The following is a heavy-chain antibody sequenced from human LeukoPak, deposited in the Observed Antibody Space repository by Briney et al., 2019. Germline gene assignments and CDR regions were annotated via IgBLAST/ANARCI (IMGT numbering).Heavy chain of an antibody. CDR3: ARDRYASGSYYNPNNCFDP. CDR2: ITPSGGST. J-gene: IGHJ5*02. V-gene: IGHV1-46*01. CDR1: GYTFTGYY. D-gene: IGHD3-10*01. Sequence: ASVKVSCKASGYTFTGYYLHWVRQAPGQGLECMGIITPSGGSTSYAQKFQGRVTMTRDMSTSTVYMDLSSLRSEDTAVYYCARDRYASGSYYNPNNCFDPWGQGTLVTVSS.